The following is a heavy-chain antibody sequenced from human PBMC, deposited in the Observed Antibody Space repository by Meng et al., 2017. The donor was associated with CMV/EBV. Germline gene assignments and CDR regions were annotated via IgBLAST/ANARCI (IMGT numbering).Heavy chain of an antibody. CDR1: GGTFSSYA. D-gene: IGHD3-10*01. V-gene: IGHV1-69*10. J-gene: IGHJ4*02. CDR2: IIPILGIA. CDR3: AGGYYGSGLDY. Sequence: SVKVSCKASGGTFSSYAISWVRQAPGQGLEWMGGIIPILGIANYAQKFQGRVTITADKSTSTAYMELSSLGSEDTAVYYCAGGYYGSGLDYWGQGTLVTVSS.